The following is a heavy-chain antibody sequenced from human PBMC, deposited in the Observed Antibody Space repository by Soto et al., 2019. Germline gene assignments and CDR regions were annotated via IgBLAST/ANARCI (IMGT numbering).Heavy chain of an antibody. J-gene: IGHJ4*02. CDR2: IKADNTNT. CDR1: GFTFSGYT. V-gene: IGHV1-3*01. Sequence: GASVKVSCKASGFTFSGYTIHWVRQAPGQRLEWMGWIKADNTNTKYSQKFQGRVTITRDTSASTVYMELSSLRSEDTTVYYCAREGGWYADYWGQGLLVTVS. CDR3: AREGGWYADY. D-gene: IGHD6-19*01.